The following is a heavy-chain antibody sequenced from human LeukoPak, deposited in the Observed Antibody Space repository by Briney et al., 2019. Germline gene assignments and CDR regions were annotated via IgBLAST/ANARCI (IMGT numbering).Heavy chain of an antibody. V-gene: IGHV4-39*01. CDR3: VRIYCTSTSCYGDSYYGMDV. J-gene: IGHJ6*02. D-gene: IGHD2-2*01. Sequence: SETLSLTCTVSGXSISSSRHSWGWIRQPPGKGLELIGSISYSGSTYYNPSLKTRVTMSVDTSENQFSLKLSSVTAADSTVYYCVRIYCTSTSCYGDSYYGMDVWGQGTTVTVSS. CDR2: ISYSGST. CDR1: GXSISSSRHS.